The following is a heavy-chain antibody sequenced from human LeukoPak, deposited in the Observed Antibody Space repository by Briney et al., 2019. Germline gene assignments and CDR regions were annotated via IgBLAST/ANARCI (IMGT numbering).Heavy chain of an antibody. J-gene: IGHJ2*01. CDR1: GGSISSYY. D-gene: IGHD4-17*01. CDR2: IYYSGST. V-gene: IGHV4-59*01. Sequence: AETLSLTCTVSGGSISSYYWSWIRQPPGKGLEWIGYIYYSGSTNYNPSLKSRVTISVDTSKNQFSLKLSSVTAADTAVYYCARGTYDSGDYEVAYWYFDLWGRGTLVTVSS. CDR3: ARGTYDSGDYEVAYWYFDL.